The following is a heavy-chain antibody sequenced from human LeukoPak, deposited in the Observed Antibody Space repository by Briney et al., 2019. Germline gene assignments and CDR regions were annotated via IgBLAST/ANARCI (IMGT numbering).Heavy chain of an antibody. Sequence: SQTLSLTCAVASGSISSGSYSWSWIRQSPGKGLEWIGYIYHSGTTYYNPSLKSRVTISVDMSENQFSLKLSSVTAADTAVYYCARDSYSSTWYPSYYFDYWGQGTLVTVSS. J-gene: IGHJ4*02. CDR2: IYHSGTT. V-gene: IGHV4-30-2*06. CDR3: ARDSYSSTWYPSYYFDY. CDR1: SGSISSGSYS. D-gene: IGHD6-13*01.